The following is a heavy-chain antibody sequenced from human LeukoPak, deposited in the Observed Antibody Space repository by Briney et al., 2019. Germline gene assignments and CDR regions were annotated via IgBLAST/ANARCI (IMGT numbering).Heavy chain of an antibody. CDR1: GFTLTAYF. V-gene: IGHV3-11*05. D-gene: IGHD5-18*01. CDR3: VKGHTTIAC. Sequence: GGSLRLSCAAPGFTLTAYFMSWIRQAPGRGLEWVSYINPGGSYTNYADSVKGRFTISRDNAKNSLYLQMNSLRAEDTAVYYCVKGHTTIACWGQGTLVTVSS. CDR2: INPGGSYT. J-gene: IGHJ4*02.